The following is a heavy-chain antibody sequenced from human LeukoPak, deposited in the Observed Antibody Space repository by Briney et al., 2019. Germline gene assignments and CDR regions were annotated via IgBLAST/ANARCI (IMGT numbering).Heavy chain of an antibody. CDR2: LYDAGNT. Sequence: SETLSLTCTVSGGSITSSNYYWAWIRQPPGKGLEWIGSLYDAGNTYYNPSLKSRVAISVDTAKKQVSLRLTSLTAADTAVYYCARNAVVGYYFDYWGQGTLVTVSS. J-gene: IGHJ4*02. V-gene: IGHV4-39*07. CDR1: GGSITSSNYY. CDR3: ARNAVVGYYFDY. D-gene: IGHD6-19*01.